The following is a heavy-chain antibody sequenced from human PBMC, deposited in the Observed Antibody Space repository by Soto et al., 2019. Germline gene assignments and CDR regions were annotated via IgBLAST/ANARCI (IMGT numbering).Heavy chain of an antibody. D-gene: IGHD1-26*01. CDR1: GYTFTGYA. CDR2: INGGNGNT. Sequence: ASVKVSCKASGYTFTGYAMHWVRQAPGQRLERMGWINGGNGNTKYSQKLQGRVIITRDTAASTAYMELSSLRSEDTAVYYCAKESGSYPEYYFHHWGQGTLVTVSS. J-gene: IGHJ4*02. CDR3: AKESGSYPEYYFHH. V-gene: IGHV1-3*01.